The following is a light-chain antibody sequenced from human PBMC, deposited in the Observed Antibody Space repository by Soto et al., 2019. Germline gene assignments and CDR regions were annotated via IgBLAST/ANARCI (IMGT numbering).Light chain of an antibody. CDR1: SSDVGGYNY. J-gene: IGLJ1*01. CDR2: EVN. V-gene: IGLV2-14*01. CDR3: SSKTSSRTPFV. Sequence: SVLTQPASVSGPPGQSITISCSGTSSDVGGYNYVSWYQQHPGNAPRLMIYEVNNRPSGVPNRFSGSKSGNTASLTISGLQAEDEADYYCSSKTSSRTPFVFGTGTKVTVL.